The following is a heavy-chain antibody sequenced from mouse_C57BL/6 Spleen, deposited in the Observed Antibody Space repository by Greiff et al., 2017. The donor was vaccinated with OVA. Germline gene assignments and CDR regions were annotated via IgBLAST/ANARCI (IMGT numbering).Heavy chain of an antibody. Sequence: QVQLQQSGAELVKPGASVKISCKASGYTFTDYYINWVKQRPGQGLEWIGKIGPGSGSTYYNEKFKGKATLTADKSSSTAYMQLSSLTSEDSAVYFVAREAYYSNYGDYAMDYWGQGTSVTVSS. CDR2: IGPGSGST. CDR1: GYTFTDYY. V-gene: IGHV1-77*01. D-gene: IGHD2-5*01. CDR3: AREAYYSNYGDYAMDY. J-gene: IGHJ4*01.